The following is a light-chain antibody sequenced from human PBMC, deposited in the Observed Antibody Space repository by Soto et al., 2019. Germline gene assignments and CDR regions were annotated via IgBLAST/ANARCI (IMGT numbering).Light chain of an antibody. CDR1: QGISSY. V-gene: IGKV1-8*01. J-gene: IGKJ1*01. CDR3: QQYYSYPRT. Sequence: IRMAQSPSSLSASTGDRVTITCRASQGISSYLAWYQQKPGKAPKLLIYAASTLQSGVPSRFSGSGSGTDFTLTISCLQSEDFATYYCQQYYSYPRTFGQGTKVDIK. CDR2: AAS.